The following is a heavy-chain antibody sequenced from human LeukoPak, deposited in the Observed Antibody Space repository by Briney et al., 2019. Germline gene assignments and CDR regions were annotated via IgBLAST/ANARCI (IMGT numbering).Heavy chain of an antibody. Sequence: SETPSLTCTVSVGSISSYYWSWIRQPPGKGLEWIGYIYYSGSTNYNPSLKSRVTISVDTSKNQFSLKLSSVTAADTAVYYCASITVDTAMVYFDYWGQGTLVTVSS. CDR1: VGSISSYY. J-gene: IGHJ4*02. D-gene: IGHD5-18*01. CDR3: ASITVDTAMVYFDY. V-gene: IGHV4-59*08. CDR2: IYYSGST.